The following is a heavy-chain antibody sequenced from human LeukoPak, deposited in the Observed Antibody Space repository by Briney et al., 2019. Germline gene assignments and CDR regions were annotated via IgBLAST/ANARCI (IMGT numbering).Heavy chain of an antibody. CDR3: AALYSSSWYYFDY. Sequence: ASVKVSCKVSGYTLTELSMHWVRQAPGKGLEWMGGFDPENGETIYAQKFQGRVTMTEDTSTDTAYMELSSLRSEDTAVYYCAALYSSSWYYFDYWGQGTLVTVSS. D-gene: IGHD6-13*01. J-gene: IGHJ4*02. V-gene: IGHV1-24*01. CDR1: GYTLTELS. CDR2: FDPENGET.